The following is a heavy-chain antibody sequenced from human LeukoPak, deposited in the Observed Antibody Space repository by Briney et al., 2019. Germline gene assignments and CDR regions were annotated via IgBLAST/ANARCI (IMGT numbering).Heavy chain of an antibody. D-gene: IGHD3-22*01. CDR1: GGSISSGGYY. V-gene: IGHV4-31*01. J-gene: IGHJ4*02. CDR2: IFYSGRT. CDR3: ARGAYPDRYYYDSSRGTGFDY. Sequence: SETLSLTCTVSGGSISSGGYYWTWIRQHPGKGLEWIGYIFYSGRTYYNPSLKSPITISLDTSRNQFSLKLSSVTAADTAVYYCARGAYPDRYYYDSSRGTGFDYWGQGTLVTVSS.